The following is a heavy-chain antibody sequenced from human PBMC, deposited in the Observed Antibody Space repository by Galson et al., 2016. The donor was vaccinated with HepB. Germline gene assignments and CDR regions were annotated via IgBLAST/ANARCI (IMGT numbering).Heavy chain of an antibody. CDR3: AREFGDCSSLECSKQHFDH. CDR1: GYTFTSYY. V-gene: IGHV1-46*01. J-gene: IGHJ4*02. D-gene: IGHD2-2*01. CDR2: INPGNGNT. Sequence: SVKVSCKASGYTFTSYYMHWVRQAPGQGLEWMAIINPGNGNTNYAQKFQGRTTMTRDTSTSTVYMELSSLRSEDTAVYYCAREFGDCSSLECSKQHFDHWGQGSLVTVSS.